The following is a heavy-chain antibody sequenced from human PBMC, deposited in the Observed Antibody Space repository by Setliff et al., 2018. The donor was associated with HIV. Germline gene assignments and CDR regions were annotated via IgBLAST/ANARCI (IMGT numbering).Heavy chain of an antibody. J-gene: IGHJ4*02. CDR3: ARETGSGSFYVY. Sequence: LRLSCAASGFTFSDYYMSWIRQAPGKGLEWISYISSSGHMVKYADSVEGRFTISRDNAKNSLYLQINSLRAEDTAMYYCARETGSGSFYVYWGQGTQVTVS. D-gene: IGHD3-10*01. CDR2: ISSSGHMV. CDR1: GFTFSDYY. V-gene: IGHV3-11*04.